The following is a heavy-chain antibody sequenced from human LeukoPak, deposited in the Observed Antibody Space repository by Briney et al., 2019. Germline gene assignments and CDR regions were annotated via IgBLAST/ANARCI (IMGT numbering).Heavy chain of an antibody. CDR1: GGSFSGYY. CDR3: ARGPCSGGSCYDY. Sequence: SETLSLTCAVYGGSFSGYYWSWIRQPPGKGLEWIGEINHSGSTNYNPSLKSRVTISVDTSKNQFSLKLSSVTAADTAVYYCARGPCSGGSCYDYWGQGTLVTVS. J-gene: IGHJ4*02. D-gene: IGHD2-15*01. CDR2: INHSGST. V-gene: IGHV4-34*01.